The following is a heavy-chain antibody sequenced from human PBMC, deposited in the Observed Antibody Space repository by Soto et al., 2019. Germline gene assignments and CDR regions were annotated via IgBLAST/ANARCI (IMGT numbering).Heavy chain of an antibody. D-gene: IGHD6-19*01. CDR1: GFTVSSNY. J-gene: IGHJ6*02. CDR3: ATPGIAVAGTGYSSYATDV. V-gene: IGHV3-66*01. CDR2: IYSGGST. Sequence: GGSLRLSCAASGFTVSSNYMSWVRQAPGKGLEWVSVIYSGGSTYYADSVKGRFTISRDNSKNTLYLQMNSLRAEDTAVYYCATPGIAVAGTGYSSYATDVWGQGPTVTLSS.